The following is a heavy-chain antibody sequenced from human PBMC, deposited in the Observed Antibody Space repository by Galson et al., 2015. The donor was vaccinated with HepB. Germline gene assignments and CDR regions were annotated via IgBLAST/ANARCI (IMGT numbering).Heavy chain of an antibody. Sequence: SETLSLTCTVSGGSISSSRYYWGWIRQPPGKGLEWIGRIYYSGSTYYNPSPKSRVTISVDTSKNQFSLRLSSVTAADTAVYYCARRAAYYYGSGSWYYFDYWGQGTLVTVSA. D-gene: IGHD3-10*01. V-gene: IGHV4-39*01. CDR2: IYYSGST. J-gene: IGHJ4*02. CDR1: GGSISSSRYY. CDR3: ARRAAYYYGSGSWYYFDY.